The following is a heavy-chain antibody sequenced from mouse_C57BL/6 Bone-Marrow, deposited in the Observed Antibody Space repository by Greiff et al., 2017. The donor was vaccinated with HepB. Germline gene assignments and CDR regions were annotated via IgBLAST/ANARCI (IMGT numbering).Heavy chain of an antibody. CDR3: TRDYYGSSVYFDY. V-gene: IGHV1-15*01. CDR2: IDPETGGT. Sequence: VQLQQSGAELVRPGASVTLSCKASGYTFTDYEMHWVKQTPVHGLEWIGAIDPETGGTAYNQKFKGKAILTADKSSSTAYMELRSLTSEDSAVYYCTRDYYGSSVYFDYWGQGTTLTVSS. CDR1: GYTFTDYE. J-gene: IGHJ2*01. D-gene: IGHD1-1*01.